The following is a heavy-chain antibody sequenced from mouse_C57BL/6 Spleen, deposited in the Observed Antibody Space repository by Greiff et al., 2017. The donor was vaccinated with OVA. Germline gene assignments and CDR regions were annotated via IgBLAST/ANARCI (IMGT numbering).Heavy chain of an antibody. V-gene: IGHV1-53*01. CDR3: ASYGPRGSSMFAY. J-gene: IGHJ3*01. Sequence: VKLKQPGTELVKPGASVKLSCKASGYTFTSYWMHWVKQRPGQGLEWIGNINPSNGGTNYNEKFKSKATLTVDKSSSTAYMQLSSLTSEDSAVYYCASYGPRGSSMFAYWGQGTLVTVSA. D-gene: IGHD1-1*01. CDR2: INPSNGGT. CDR1: GYTFTSYW.